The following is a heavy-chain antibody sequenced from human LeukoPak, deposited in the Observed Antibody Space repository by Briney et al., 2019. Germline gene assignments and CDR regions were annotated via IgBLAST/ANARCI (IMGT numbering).Heavy chain of an antibody. CDR3: ARRRMVRGVIITGYDY. J-gene: IGHJ4*02. D-gene: IGHD3-10*01. CDR1: GYTFTSYG. V-gene: IGHV1-18*04. Sequence: ASVSVSCKASGYTFTSYGISWVRQAPGQGLEWMGWISAYNGNTNYAQKLQGRVTMTTDTSTSTAYMELRSLRSDDTAVYYCARRRMVRGVIITGYDYWGQGTLVTVSS. CDR2: ISAYNGNT.